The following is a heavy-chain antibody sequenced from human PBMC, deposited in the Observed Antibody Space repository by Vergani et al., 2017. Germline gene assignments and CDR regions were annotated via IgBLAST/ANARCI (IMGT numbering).Heavy chain of an antibody. D-gene: IGHD1-14*01. CDR1: GFTFNKYG. J-gene: IGHJ5*02. Sequence: QVQLVESGGGVVQPGRSLRLSCAASGFTFNKYGMHWVRKAPGKGLEWVAVTWYDGNNKQYADSVKGRFTISRDNSKSKMYLQKNSLRDDDTGLYYCARGLGLLYNRVDPWGQGTLVTGSS. CDR3: ARGLGLLYNRVDP. CDR2: TWYDGNNK. V-gene: IGHV3-33*01.